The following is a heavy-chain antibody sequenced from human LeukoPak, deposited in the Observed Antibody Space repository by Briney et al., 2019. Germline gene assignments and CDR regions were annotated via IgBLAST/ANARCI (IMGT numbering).Heavy chain of an antibody. J-gene: IGHJ4*02. D-gene: IGHD3-22*01. CDR3: ARMGVNSSGYFDYFDY. CDR2: IYWDDDK. CDR1: GFSLSTSGVG. Sequence: ESGPTLVNPTQTLTLTCTFSGFSLSTSGVGVGWIRQPPGKALEWLALIYWDDDKRYSPSLKTRLNIPKDTSKNQVVLTMTNMDPVDTATYYCARMGVNSSGYFDYFDYWGQGTLVTVSS. V-gene: IGHV2-5*02.